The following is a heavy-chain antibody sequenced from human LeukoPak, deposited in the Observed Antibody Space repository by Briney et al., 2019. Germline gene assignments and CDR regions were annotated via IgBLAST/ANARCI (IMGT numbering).Heavy chain of an antibody. J-gene: IGHJ4*02. CDR3: ARDRSAYSSSWTFDY. V-gene: IGHV3-48*03. CDR1: GFTFSSYE. Sequence: GGSLRLSCAASGFTFSSYEMNWVRQAPGKGLEWVSYISSSGSTIYYADSVKGRFTISRDNAKNSLYLQMNSLRAEDTAVYYCARDRSAYSSSWTFDYWGQGTLVTVSS. CDR2: ISSSGSTI. D-gene: IGHD6-13*01.